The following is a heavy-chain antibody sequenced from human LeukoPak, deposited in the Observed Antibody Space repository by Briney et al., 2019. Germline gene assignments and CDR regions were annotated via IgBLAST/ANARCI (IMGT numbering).Heavy chain of an antibody. CDR1: GGSISSDSYY. J-gene: IGHJ4*02. V-gene: IGHV4-31*03. Sequence: PSETLSLTCTVSGGSISSDSYYWSWIRQHPGKGLEWIGCIYYSGSTYYNPSLKSRITLSVDTSNNRFSLKLSSVTAADTAVYYCATSIAARAALNWGQGTLVTVSS. D-gene: IGHD6-6*01. CDR2: IYYSGST. CDR3: ATSIAARAALN.